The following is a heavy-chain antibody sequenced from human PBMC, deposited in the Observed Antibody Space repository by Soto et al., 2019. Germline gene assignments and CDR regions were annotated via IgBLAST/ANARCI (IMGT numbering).Heavy chain of an antibody. CDR2: IWYDGSNK. CDR3: ARDGWDYYDSSGYSYFDY. D-gene: IGHD3-22*01. Sequence: QVQLVESGGGVVQPGRSLRLSCAASGFTFSSYGMHWVRQAPGKGLEWVAVIWYDGSNKYYADSVKGRFTISRDNSKNTLYLQMNSLRAEDTAVYYCARDGWDYYDSSGYSYFDYWGQGTLVTVSS. J-gene: IGHJ4*02. V-gene: IGHV3-33*01. CDR1: GFTFSSYG.